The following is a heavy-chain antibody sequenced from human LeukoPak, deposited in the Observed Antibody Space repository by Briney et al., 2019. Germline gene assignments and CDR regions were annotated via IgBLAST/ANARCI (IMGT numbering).Heavy chain of an antibody. CDR3: ARDPDYYDSVSYAYGI. J-gene: IGHJ3*02. CDR2: IYYSGST. D-gene: IGHD3-22*01. V-gene: IGHV4-31*03. CDR1: GGSISSGGYY. Sequence: SQTLSLTCTVSGGSISSGGYYWSWIRQHPGTGLEWIGYIYYSGSTYYNPSLKSRVTISVDTSKNQFSLKLSSVTAADTAVYYCARDPDYYDSVSYAYGIWGQGTIVTVSS.